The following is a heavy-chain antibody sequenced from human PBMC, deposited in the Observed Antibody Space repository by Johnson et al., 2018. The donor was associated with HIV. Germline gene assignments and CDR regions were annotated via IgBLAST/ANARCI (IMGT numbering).Heavy chain of an antibody. CDR3: ARGPGYDHDYGGFDI. CDR2: IGTAGNT. J-gene: IGHJ3*02. D-gene: IGHD4-23*01. V-gene: IGHV3-13*01. CDR1: GFTFSSYD. Sequence: EVQLVESGGGVVQPGRSLRLSCAASGFTFSSYDMHWVRQATGKGLEWVSAIGTAGNTYYPDSARGRFTISRYNSKNTLHLQMNSLRVDDTAVYYCARGPGYDHDYGGFDIWGQGTMVTVSS.